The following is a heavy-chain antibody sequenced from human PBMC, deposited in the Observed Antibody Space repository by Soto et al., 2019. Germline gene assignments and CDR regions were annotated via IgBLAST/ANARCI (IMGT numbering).Heavy chain of an antibody. D-gene: IGHD3-22*01. Sequence: NPGGSLRLSCAASGFTFSDYYMNWIRQAPGQGLEWVSYISSSSSYTNYADSVGGRFTISRDNAKNSLYLQMNSLRAEETAVYYCARDKPHDSSGYYTGVFDYWGQGTLVTVSS. J-gene: IGHJ4*02. V-gene: IGHV3-11*06. CDR2: ISSSSSYT. CDR1: GFTFSDYY. CDR3: ARDKPHDSSGYYTGVFDY.